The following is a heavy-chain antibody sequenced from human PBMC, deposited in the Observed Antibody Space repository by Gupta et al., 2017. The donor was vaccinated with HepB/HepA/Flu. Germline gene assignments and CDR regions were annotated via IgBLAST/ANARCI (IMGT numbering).Heavy chain of an antibody. CDR3: AKDLYFWSAMDV. CDR1: GPTCSGND. D-gene: IGHD3-3*01. Sequence: EVQLLESGGGLVQPGGSLRLSCAPSGPTCSGNDMSWVLRAPGKGLEWVSGIGSDGNAHYRGSVKGRFTISRDNSKNTVYLQMNSLRAEDTAVYYCAKDLYFWSAMDVWGKGITVTVSS. J-gene: IGHJ6*03. V-gene: IGHV3-23*01. CDR2: IGSDGNA.